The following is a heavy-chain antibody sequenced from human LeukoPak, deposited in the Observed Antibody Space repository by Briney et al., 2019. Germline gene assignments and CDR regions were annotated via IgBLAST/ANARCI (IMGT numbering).Heavy chain of an antibody. V-gene: IGHV4-59*08. D-gene: IGHD6-13*01. CDR1: GSSISNYY. J-gene: IGHJ4*02. Sequence: PSETLSLTCTVSGSSISNYYWNWIRQSPGKGLEWIGYIYYSGSTNYNPSLKSRVAISVDASKNQLSLKLSSVTAADTAVYYCARQGGYSSSPDYWGQGTLVTVSS. CDR2: IYYSGST. CDR3: ARQGGYSSSPDY.